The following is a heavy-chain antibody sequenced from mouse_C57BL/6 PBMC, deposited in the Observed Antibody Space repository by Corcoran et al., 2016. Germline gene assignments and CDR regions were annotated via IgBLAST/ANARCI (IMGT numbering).Heavy chain of an antibody. J-gene: IGHJ4*01. CDR2: INTYSGVP. Sequence: QIQLVQSGPELKKPGETVKISCKASGYTFTTYGMSWVKQAPGKGLKWMGWINTYSGVPTYADDFKGRFAFSLETSASTAYLQINNLKNEDTATYFWARSDYSKTYYAMDYWGQGTSVTVSS. CDR3: ARSDYSKTYYAMDY. CDR1: GYTFTTYG. V-gene: IGHV9-3*01. D-gene: IGHD2-5*01.